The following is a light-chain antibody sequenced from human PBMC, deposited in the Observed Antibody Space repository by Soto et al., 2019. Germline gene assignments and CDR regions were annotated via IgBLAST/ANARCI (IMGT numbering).Light chain of an antibody. V-gene: IGLV2-23*02. CDR3: CSYAGSSSAYV. J-gene: IGLJ1*01. Sequence: QSALTQPASVSGSPGQSITISCNGTSSDVGSYNVVSWYQQHPGKAPKLLIYEVSKRPSGVSDRFSGSKSGNTASLTISGLQAEDEADYHCCSYAGSSSAYVFGTGTKLTVL. CDR1: SSDVGSYNV. CDR2: EVS.